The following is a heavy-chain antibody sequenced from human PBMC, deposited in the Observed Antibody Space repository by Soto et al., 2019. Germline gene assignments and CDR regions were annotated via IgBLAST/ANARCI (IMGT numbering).Heavy chain of an antibody. V-gene: IGHV1-3*01. CDR3: AREKGGGSYLDY. Sequence: ASVKVSCTASGYTFTSYAMHWVRQAPGQRLEWMGWINAGNGNTGYAQKFQGRVTMTRNTSISTAYMELSSLRSEDTAVYYCAREKGGGSYLDYWGQGTLVTVSS. CDR1: GYTFTSYA. D-gene: IGHD1-26*01. CDR2: INAGNGNT. J-gene: IGHJ4*02.